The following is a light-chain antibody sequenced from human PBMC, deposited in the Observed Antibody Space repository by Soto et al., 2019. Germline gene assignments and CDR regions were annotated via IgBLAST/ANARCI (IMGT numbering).Light chain of an antibody. Sequence: EIVLTQSPGTLSLSPGERATLSCRASQSVSSSYLAWYRQKPGQAPRLLIYGASSRATGIPDRVSGSGSGTDFTLTISRLEPADFAVYYCQQYGSSPSTFGQGTKLQIK. V-gene: IGKV3-20*01. CDR1: QSVSSSY. CDR2: GAS. CDR3: QQYGSSPST. J-gene: IGKJ2*01.